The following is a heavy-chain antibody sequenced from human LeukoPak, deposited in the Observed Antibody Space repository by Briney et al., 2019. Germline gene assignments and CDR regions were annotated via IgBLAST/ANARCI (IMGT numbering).Heavy chain of an antibody. D-gene: IGHD3-22*01. J-gene: IGHJ4*02. CDR2: IYPGDSDT. CDR1: GYSFTSYW. CDR3: ARQRIAVVPEGREFDY. V-gene: IGHV5-51*01. Sequence: GESLKISCKGSGYSFTSYWIGWVRQMPGKGLEWMGIIYPGDSDTRCSPSFQGQVTISADKSISTAHLQWSSLKASDTAMYYCARQRIAVVPEGREFDYWGQGTLVTVSS.